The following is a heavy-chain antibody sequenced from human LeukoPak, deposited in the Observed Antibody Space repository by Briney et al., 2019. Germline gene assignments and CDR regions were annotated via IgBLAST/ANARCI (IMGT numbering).Heavy chain of an antibody. CDR1: GGSISSYY. CDR3: ARDLTGYGDYFDY. D-gene: IGHD4-17*01. CDR2: IYYSGST. V-gene: IGHV4-59*01. J-gene: IGHJ4*02. Sequence: NPSETLSLTCTVSGGSISSYYWSWIRQPPGKGLEWIGYIYYSGSTNYNPSLKSRVTISVDTSKNQFSLKLSSVTAADTAVYYCARDLTGYGDYFDYWGQGALVTASS.